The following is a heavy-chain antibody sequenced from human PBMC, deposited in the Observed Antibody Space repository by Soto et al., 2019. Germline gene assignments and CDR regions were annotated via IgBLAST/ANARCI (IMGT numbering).Heavy chain of an antibody. CDR1: GGTFSSYA. Sequence: SVKVSCKASGGTFSSYAISWVRQAPGQGLEWMGGIIPIFGTANYAQKFQGRVTITADESTSTSYMELSSLRSEDTAVYYCARGRIAAAGPIFDYWGQGTLVTVSS. V-gene: IGHV1-69*13. D-gene: IGHD6-13*01. J-gene: IGHJ4*02. CDR2: IIPIFGTA. CDR3: ARGRIAAAGPIFDY.